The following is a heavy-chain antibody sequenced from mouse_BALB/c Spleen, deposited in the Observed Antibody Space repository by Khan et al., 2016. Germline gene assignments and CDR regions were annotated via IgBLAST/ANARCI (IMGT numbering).Heavy chain of an antibody. J-gene: IGHJ2*01. CDR3: ARGGTVVVDY. CDR1: GYTFTDYA. V-gene: IGHV1S137*01. CDR2: ISTYYGDA. D-gene: IGHD1-1*01. Sequence: QVQLKESGAELVRPGVSVKISCKGSGYTFTDYAMHWVKQSHAKSLEWIGVISTYYGDASYNQKFKGKATMTVDKSSSTAYMALARLTSEDSAIYYGARGGTVVVDYWGQGTTLTVSS.